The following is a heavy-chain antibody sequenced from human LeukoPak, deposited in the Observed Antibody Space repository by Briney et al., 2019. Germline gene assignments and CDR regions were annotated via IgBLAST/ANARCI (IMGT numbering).Heavy chain of an antibody. CDR1: GYTFTSYA. J-gene: IGHJ4*02. D-gene: IGHD3-22*01. CDR3: ARVQPYYYDSSGYYYDY. Sequence: GASVKVSCKASGYTFTSYAMNWVRQAPGQGLEWMGWINPNSGGTNYAQKFQGRVTMTRDTSISTAYMELSRLRSDDTAVYYCARVQPYYYDSSGYYYDYWGQGTLVTVSS. V-gene: IGHV1-2*02. CDR2: INPNSGGT.